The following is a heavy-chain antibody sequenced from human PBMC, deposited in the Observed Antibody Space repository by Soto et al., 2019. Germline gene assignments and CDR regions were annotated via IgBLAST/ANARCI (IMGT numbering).Heavy chain of an antibody. D-gene: IGHD3-16*01. CDR1: GFTYRKYT. CDR3: ARVAYGLAELGGGFDL. CDR2: VRYDGSKK. J-gene: IGHJ3*01. V-gene: IGHV3-33*01. Sequence: QEQLVESGGGVVQPGMSLRLSCAASGFTYRKYTMQWARQAPGKGLEWVAVVRYDGSKKYYADSVKGRFTISRDNSKNPLDLQMNSLRADDTAVYYCARVAYGLAELGGGFDLWGPGTMVTVSS.